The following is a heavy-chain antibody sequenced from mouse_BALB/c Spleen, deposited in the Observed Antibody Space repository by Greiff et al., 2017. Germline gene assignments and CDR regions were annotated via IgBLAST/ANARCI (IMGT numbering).Heavy chain of an antibody. CDR3: ARRDSSGYLYYYAMDY. D-gene: IGHD3-2*01. J-gene: IGHJ4*01. Sequence: EVQLQQSGPELVKPGASVKISCKASGYSFTGYFMNWVMQSHGKSLEWIGRINPYNGDTFYNQKFKGKATLTVDKSSSTAHMELRSLASEDSAVYFCARRDSSGYLYYYAMDYWGQGTSVTVSS. CDR2: INPYNGDT. CDR1: GYSFTGYF. V-gene: IGHV1-20*02.